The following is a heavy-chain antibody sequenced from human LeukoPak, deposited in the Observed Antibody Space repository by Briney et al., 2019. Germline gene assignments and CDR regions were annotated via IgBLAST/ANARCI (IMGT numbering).Heavy chain of an antibody. V-gene: IGHV1-2*02. J-gene: IGHJ6*03. CDR1: GYTFTGYY. D-gene: IGHD7-27*01. Sequence: ASVTVSCKASGYTFTGYYMHWVRQAPGQGLEGMGWINPNSGGTNYAQKFQGRVTMTRDTSISTAYMELSRLRSDDTAVYYCAREPRCQADLGCYYYMDVWGKGTTVTVSS. CDR3: AREPRCQADLGCYYYMDV. CDR2: INPNSGGT.